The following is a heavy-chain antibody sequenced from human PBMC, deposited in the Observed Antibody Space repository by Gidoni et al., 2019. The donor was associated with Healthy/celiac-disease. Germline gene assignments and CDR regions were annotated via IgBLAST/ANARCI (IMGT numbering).Heavy chain of an antibody. Sequence: EVQLVESGGGLVKPGGSLRPSCAASGFTFSRCSMNWVRQAPGKGLEWVSSISSSSSYIDYADSVKGRFTISRDNAKNSLYLQMNSLRAEDTAVYYCARGGPHIVVDPDAFDIWGQGTMVTVSS. CDR1: GFTFSRCS. V-gene: IGHV3-21*01. CDR3: ARGGPHIVVDPDAFDI. D-gene: IGHD3-22*01. J-gene: IGHJ3*02. CDR2: ISSSSSYI.